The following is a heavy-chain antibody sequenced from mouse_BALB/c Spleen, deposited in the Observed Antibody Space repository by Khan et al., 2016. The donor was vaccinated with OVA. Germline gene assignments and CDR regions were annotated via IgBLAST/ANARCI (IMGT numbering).Heavy chain of an antibody. CDR2: ISYSGST. V-gene: IGHV3S1*01. CDR1: GVTITSDY. J-gene: IGHJ4*01. Sequence: VQLKESGAKLVKPSQTLSLTCSVTGVTITSDYWNWIRKFPGNKLEYMGNISYSGSTYYNPSLKSRFSITRDTSKNQYYRQLNSVTSEETATYYCARRSLNAVDNWGQGTSVTVSS. CDR3: ARRSLNAVDN.